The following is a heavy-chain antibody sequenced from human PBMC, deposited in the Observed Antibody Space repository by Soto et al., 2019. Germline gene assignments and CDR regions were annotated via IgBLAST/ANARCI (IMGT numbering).Heavy chain of an antibody. J-gene: IGHJ4*02. D-gene: IGHD3-3*02. Sequence: VSGASIHISHWWTWVRQPPGKGLEWIGKISQSGNTNANPSRKTPVTISVDKSKNHVSLTLTAVTAADTAVYYCAARHYGSGPWTATRPDYRGQGTLVTGSS. CDR2: ISQSGNT. V-gene: IGHV4-4*02. CDR1: GASIHISHW. CDR3: AARHYGSGPWTATRPDY.